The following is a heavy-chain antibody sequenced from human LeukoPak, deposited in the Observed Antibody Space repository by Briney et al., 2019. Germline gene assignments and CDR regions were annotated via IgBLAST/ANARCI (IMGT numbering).Heavy chain of an antibody. CDR2: IYSGGST. CDR1: GFTVSSNY. J-gene: IGHJ4*02. CDR3: AVTWRKPTFFDY. D-gene: IGHD1-1*01. Sequence: GGSLRLSCAASGFTVSSNYMSWVRQAPGKGLEWVSVIYSGGSTYYADSVKGRFTISRDNSKNTLYLQMNSLRAEDTAVYYCAVTWRKPTFFDYWGQGTLVTVSS. V-gene: IGHV3-66*02.